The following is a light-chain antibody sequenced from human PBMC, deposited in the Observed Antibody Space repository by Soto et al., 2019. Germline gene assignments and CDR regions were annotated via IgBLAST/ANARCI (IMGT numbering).Light chain of an antibody. Sequence: DIVVTQSPDSXAVSLGERATINCKSSQSVLSSSNNKNXFAWYQQKPGQPPKLLFYWSSTRESGVPGRFSGSGSGADFTLTVSSLQVEDVAVYYCQQFYSTPWTFGQGTKVEIK. J-gene: IGKJ1*01. CDR1: QSVLSSSNNKNX. CDR3: QQFYSTPWT. V-gene: IGKV4-1*01. CDR2: WSS.